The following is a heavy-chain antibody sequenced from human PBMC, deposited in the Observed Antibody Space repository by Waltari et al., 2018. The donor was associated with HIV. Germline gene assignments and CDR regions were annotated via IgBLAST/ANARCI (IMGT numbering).Heavy chain of an antibody. J-gene: IGHJ5*02. D-gene: IGHD3-16*02. CDR2: IYHDGSI. CDR3: ATRPPYRMADVRDWFDP. V-gene: IGHV4-4*02. Sequence: VQLHESGPGLVKPSGTLSLTCAVSGGSISGTNWWTWVRPPPGKGLEWIGEIYHDGSIKYNPSLQSRVTISIDKSKNQFSLNLSSATAADTAIYYCATRPPYRMADVRDWFDPWGQGTLVIVSS. CDR1: GGSISGTNW.